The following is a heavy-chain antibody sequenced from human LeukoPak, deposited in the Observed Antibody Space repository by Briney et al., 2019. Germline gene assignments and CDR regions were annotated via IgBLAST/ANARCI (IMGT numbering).Heavy chain of an antibody. CDR2: ISGSGGST. D-gene: IGHD6-13*01. Sequence: GGSLRLSCAASGFTFSSYAMSWVRQAPGKGLKWVSAISGSGGSTYYADSVKGRFTISRDNSKNTLYLQMNSLRAEDTAVYYCARTKKSYSSSWYDYYYYYGMDVWGQGTTVTVSS. J-gene: IGHJ6*02. CDR3: ARTKKSYSSSWYDYYYYYGMDV. V-gene: IGHV3-23*01. CDR1: GFTFSSYA.